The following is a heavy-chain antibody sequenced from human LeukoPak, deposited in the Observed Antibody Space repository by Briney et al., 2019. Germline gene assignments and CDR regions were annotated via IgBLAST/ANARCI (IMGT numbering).Heavy chain of an antibody. Sequence: GGSLRLSCAASGFTFSSYGMHWVRQAPGKGLEWVAVIWYDGSNKYYADSVKGRSTISRDNSKNTLYLQMNSLRAEDTAVYYCARVVKVGDWPAIDYWGQGTLVTVSS. CDR3: ARVVKVGDWPAIDY. CDR1: GFTFSSYG. J-gene: IGHJ4*02. CDR2: IWYDGSNK. D-gene: IGHD2/OR15-2a*01. V-gene: IGHV3-33*01.